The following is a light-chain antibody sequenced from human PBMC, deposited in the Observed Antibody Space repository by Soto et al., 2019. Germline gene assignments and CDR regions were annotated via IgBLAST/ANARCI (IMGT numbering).Light chain of an antibody. CDR3: QQYYDTPST. CDR1: QSVLYSSNNNNY. Sequence: DIVMTQSPDSLAVSLGERATINCKSSQSVLYSSNNNNYIAWYQQKPGQPPKLIIYWASTRESGVPDRFSGSGSGTDFTLTISSLQAEDVAIYYCQQYYDTPSTFGQGTKVETK. J-gene: IGKJ1*01. V-gene: IGKV4-1*01. CDR2: WAS.